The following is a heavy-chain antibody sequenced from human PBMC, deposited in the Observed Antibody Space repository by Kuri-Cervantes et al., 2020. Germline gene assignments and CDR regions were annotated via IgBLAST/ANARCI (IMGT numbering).Heavy chain of an antibody. Sequence: GESLKISCAASGFTFSSYAMSWVRQAPGKGLEWVAVIWYDGSNKYYADSVKGRFTISRDNSKNTLYLQMNSLRAEDTAVYYCARDSRSGLDYWGQGTLVTVSS. J-gene: IGHJ4*02. CDR2: IWYDGSNK. CDR3: ARDSRSGLDY. D-gene: IGHD3-3*01. V-gene: IGHV3-33*08. CDR1: GFTFSSYA.